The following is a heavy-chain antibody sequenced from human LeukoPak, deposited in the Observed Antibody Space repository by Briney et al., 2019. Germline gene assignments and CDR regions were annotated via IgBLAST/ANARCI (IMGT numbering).Heavy chain of an antibody. CDR2: INHSGSA. J-gene: IGHJ5*02. D-gene: IGHD2-8*01. V-gene: IGHV4-39*07. Sequence: SETLSLTCTVSGGSISSSSYYWGWIRQPPGKGLEWIGEINHSGSANYNPSLKSRVTMSVDTSKNQFSLKLSSVTAADTAVYYCARDEFLGYCTNGVCPNWFDPWGQGTLVTVSS. CDR3: ARDEFLGYCTNGVCPNWFDP. CDR1: GGSISSSSYY.